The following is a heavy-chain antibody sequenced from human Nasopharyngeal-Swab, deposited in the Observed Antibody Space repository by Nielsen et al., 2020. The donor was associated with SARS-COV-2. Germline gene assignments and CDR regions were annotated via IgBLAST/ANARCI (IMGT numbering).Heavy chain of an antibody. D-gene: IGHD3-10*01. J-gene: IGHJ6*02. CDR3: ARHRGIYYYYYGMDV. CDR2: IYYSGST. V-gene: IGHV4-39*01. Sequence: SETLSLTCTVSGGSISSSSYYWGWIRQPPGKGLEWIGSIYYSGSTYYNPSLKSRVTISVDTSKNQFSLNLSSETAADTAVYYCARHRGIYYYYYGMDVWGQGTTVTVSS. CDR1: GGSISSSSYY.